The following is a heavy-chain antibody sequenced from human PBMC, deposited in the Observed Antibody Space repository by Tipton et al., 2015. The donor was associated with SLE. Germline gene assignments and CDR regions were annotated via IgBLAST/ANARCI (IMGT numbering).Heavy chain of an antibody. CDR2: IFYTGST. Sequence: LRLSCTVSGASINSYYWTWIRQPPGKGLEWVGSIFYTGSTNYNPSLKSRVTISVDTSKNQFSLKLGSVTAADTAMYYCARGPGIERNYYYYYYMDVWGKGTTVTVSS. V-gene: IGHV4-59*12. CDR1: GASINSYY. J-gene: IGHJ6*03. D-gene: IGHD3-10*01. CDR3: ARGPGIERNYYYYYYMDV.